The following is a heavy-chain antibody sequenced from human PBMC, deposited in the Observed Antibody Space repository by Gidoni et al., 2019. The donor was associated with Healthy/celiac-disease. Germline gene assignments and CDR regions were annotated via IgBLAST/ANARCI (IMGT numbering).Heavy chain of an antibody. J-gene: IGHJ6*02. CDR2: ISPIFGTA. CDR3: AADVVVVVAATDYYYYGMDV. D-gene: IGHD2-15*01. V-gene: IGHV1-69*06. Sequence: QVQLVQSGAEVKKPGSSVKVSCKASGGTFSSYAISWVRQAPGQGLEWMGGISPIFGTANYAQKFQGRVTITADKSTSTAYMELSSLRSEDTAVYYCAADVVVVVAATDYYYYGMDVWGQGTTVTVSS. CDR1: GGTFSSYA.